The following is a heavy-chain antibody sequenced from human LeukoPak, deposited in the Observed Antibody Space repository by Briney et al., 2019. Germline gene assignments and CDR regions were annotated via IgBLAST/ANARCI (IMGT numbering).Heavy chain of an antibody. D-gene: IGHD2-21*01. Sequence: KPGGSLRLSCAASGFTFSDYYMSWIRQAPGKGLEWVSYISSSGSTIYYADSVKGRFTISRDNAKNSLYLQMNSLRAEDTAVYYXXXXXXXAIFDAFDIWGQGTMVTVSS. CDR3: XXXXXXAIFDAFDI. CDR2: ISSSGSTI. CDR1: GFTFSDYY. V-gene: IGHV3-11*01. J-gene: IGHJ3*02.